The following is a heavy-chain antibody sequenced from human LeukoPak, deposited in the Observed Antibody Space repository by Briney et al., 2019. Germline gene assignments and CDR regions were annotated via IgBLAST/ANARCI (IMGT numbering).Heavy chain of an antibody. Sequence: GGSLRLSCAASGFTFSTYAMHWVRQAPGKGLEWVAVISYDGSDEYYADSVKGRFTFSRDNYTNTLYLQMDSLTAEDTAVYYCARDVRLTGGHSFYGMDVWGQGTTVTVSS. CDR1: GFTFSTYA. V-gene: IGHV3-30*04. CDR3: ARDVRLTGGHSFYGMDV. D-gene: IGHD3-9*01. CDR2: ISYDGSDE. J-gene: IGHJ6*02.